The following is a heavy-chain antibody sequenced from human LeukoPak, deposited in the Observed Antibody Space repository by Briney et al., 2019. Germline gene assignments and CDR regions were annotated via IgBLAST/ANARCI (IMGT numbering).Heavy chain of an antibody. CDR2: ISAYNGNT. Sequence: ASVRDSCKASGYTFTCYGISWVRQAPGQGLEWMRWISAYNGNTNYAQKLQGRVTMTTDTSTSTAYMELRSLRSGDTAVYYCAREGAVAGTPLAFDIWGQGTMVTVSS. J-gene: IGHJ3*02. CDR1: GYTFTCYG. V-gene: IGHV1-18*01. D-gene: IGHD6-19*01. CDR3: AREGAVAGTPLAFDI.